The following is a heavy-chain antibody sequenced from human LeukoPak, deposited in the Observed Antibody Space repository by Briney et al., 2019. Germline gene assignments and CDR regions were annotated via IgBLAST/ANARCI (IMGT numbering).Heavy chain of an antibody. CDR3: ARPGRFGSGSYYPLSHAEYFQH. Sequence: GGSRRLSGAASGFTFSRHWMSWVRQAPGKGLEGVANIRQEGLEKYYVDSVQDRFTSATANATNSLYLQMTSLSADDTAVYYCARPGRFGSGSYYPLSHAEYFQHCGQGTPVTVSS. D-gene: IGHD3-10*01. CDR1: GFTFSRHW. J-gene: IGHJ1*01. V-gene: IGHV3-7*01. CDR2: IRQEGLEK.